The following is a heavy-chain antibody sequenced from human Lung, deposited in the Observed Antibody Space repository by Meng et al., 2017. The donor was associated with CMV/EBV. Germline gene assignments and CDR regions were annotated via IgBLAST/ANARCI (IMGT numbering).Heavy chain of an antibody. D-gene: IGHD6-19*01. CDR1: GFTFSSYA. CDR2: ISYDGSNK. J-gene: IGHJ4*02. CDR3: ARLAGGSGSEG. Sequence: GGSXKLXCAASGFTFSSYAMHWVRQAPGKGLEWVAVISYDGSNKYYADSVKGRFTISRDNSKNTLYLQMNSLRAEDTAVYYCARLAGGSGSEGWGQGTLVTASS. V-gene: IGHV3-30-3*01.